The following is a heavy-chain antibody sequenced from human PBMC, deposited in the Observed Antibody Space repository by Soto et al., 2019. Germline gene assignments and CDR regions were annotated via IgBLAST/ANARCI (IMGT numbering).Heavy chain of an antibody. CDR3: ARATKKYCSSTSCYAHDY. D-gene: IGHD2-2*01. V-gene: IGHV1-69*02. CDR2: IIPILGIA. J-gene: IGHJ4*02. Sequence: QVQLVQSGAEVKKPGSSVKVSCKASGGTFSSYTISWVRQAPGQGLEWMGRIIPILGIANYAQKFQGRVTITADKSTSTAYMELSSLRSEDTAVYYRARATKKYCSSTSCYAHDYWGQGTLVTVSS. CDR1: GGTFSSYT.